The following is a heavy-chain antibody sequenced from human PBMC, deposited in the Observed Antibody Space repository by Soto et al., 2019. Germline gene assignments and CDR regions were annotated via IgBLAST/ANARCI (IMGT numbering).Heavy chain of an antibody. J-gene: IGHJ6*02. Sequence: GESLKISCKGIGYKFTRYWIGWVRQMPGKGLEWMGIIFPGDSDIRYSPSFQGQVTISADKSINTAYLQWNSLKASDTAIYYCARSSGMDVWRQGTTLTVSS. V-gene: IGHV5-51*01. CDR1: GYKFTRYW. CDR2: IFPGDSDI. CDR3: ARSSGMDV.